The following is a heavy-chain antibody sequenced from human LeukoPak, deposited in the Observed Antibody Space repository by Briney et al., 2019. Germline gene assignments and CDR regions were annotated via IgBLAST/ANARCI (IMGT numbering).Heavy chain of an antibody. V-gene: IGHV4-4*02. CDR1: GGSISSSNW. CDR3: ARDRYYYASSGYSQLFDY. Sequence: PSETLSLTCAVSGGSISSSNWWSWVRQPPGKGLEWIGEIYHSGSTNYNPSLKSRVTISVDKSKNQFSLKLSSVTAADTAVYYCARDRYYYASSGYSQLFDYWGQGTLVTVSS. CDR2: IYHSGST. J-gene: IGHJ4*02. D-gene: IGHD3-22*01.